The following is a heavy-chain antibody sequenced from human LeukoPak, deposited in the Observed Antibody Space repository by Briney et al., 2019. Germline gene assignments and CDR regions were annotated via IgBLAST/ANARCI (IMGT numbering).Heavy chain of an antibody. J-gene: IGHJ4*02. Sequence: PGGSLRLSCAASGFTFDSYSMNWVRQAPGKGLEWVSSISVGSRYIFYADSVKGRFTISRDNSQNTLYLQMNSLRPEDTAVYYCAKGGASVTRYVDYWGQGTLVTVSS. CDR1: GFTFDSYS. D-gene: IGHD4-17*01. V-gene: IGHV3-21*01. CDR2: ISVGSRYI. CDR3: AKGGASVTRYVDY.